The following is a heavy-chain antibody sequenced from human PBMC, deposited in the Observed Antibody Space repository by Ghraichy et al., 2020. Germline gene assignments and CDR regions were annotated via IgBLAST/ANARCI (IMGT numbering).Heavy chain of an antibody. J-gene: IGHJ6*02. D-gene: IGHD3-3*01. V-gene: IGHV3-21*01. CDR3: ASPSFGVVITWDYYGMDV. Sequence: GESLNISCAASGFTFSSYSMNWVRQAPGKGLEWVSSISSSSSYIYYVDSVKGRFTISRDNAKNSLYLQMNSLRAEDTAVYYCASPSFGVVITWDYYGMDVWGQGATVTVSS. CDR2: ISSSSSYI. CDR1: GFTFSSYS.